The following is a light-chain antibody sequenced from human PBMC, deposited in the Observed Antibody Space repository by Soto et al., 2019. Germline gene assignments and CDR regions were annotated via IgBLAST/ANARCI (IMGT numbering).Light chain of an antibody. CDR3: QQYNSDWT. CDR2: KAS. J-gene: IGKJ1*01. Sequence: DIQMTQSPSTLSASVGDRVTITCRASQSISSWLAWYQQKPGKAPNLLIYKASTLESGVPSRFSGSGSGTEFTLTISSLQPDDFATYYCQQYNSDWTFGQGTKVEIK. CDR1: QSISSW. V-gene: IGKV1-5*03.